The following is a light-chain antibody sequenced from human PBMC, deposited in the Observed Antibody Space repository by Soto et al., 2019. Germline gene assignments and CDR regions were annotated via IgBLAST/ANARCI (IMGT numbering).Light chain of an antibody. J-gene: IGKJ5*01. CDR3: QQRSNWPIT. Sequence: EIVLTQSPGTLSLSPGERATLSCRASQSVSSGFLAWYQQKPGQAPRLLIYGASSRATGIPDRFSGSGSGTDFTLSISRLEPEDFAVYYCQQRSNWPITFGQGTRLEIK. V-gene: IGKV3D-20*02. CDR1: QSVSSGF. CDR2: GAS.